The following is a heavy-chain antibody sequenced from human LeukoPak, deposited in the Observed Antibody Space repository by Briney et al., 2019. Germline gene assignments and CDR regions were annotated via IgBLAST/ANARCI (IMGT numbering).Heavy chain of an antibody. CDR3: ARRISMGIPPDY. CDR2: ISGSGGTT. D-gene: IGHD3-10*01. V-gene: IGHV3-23*01. J-gene: IGHJ4*02. CDR1: GFTFSSYA. Sequence: PGGSLRLSCAASGFTFSSYAMSWVRQAPGKGLEWVSAISGSGGTTYHADSVKGRFTISRDNSKNTPYLQMNSLRAEDTAVYYCARRISMGIPPDYWGQGTLVTVSS.